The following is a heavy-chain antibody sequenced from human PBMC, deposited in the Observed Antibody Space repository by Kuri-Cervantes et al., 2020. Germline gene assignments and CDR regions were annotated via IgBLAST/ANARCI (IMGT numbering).Heavy chain of an antibody. Sequence: ASVKVSCKASGYTFTSYDINWVRQATGQGLEWMGWMNPNSGNTGYAQKFQGRVTMTRNTSISTAYMELSSLRSEDTAVYYCARVHLSLSPGVRGRYYFDYWGQGTLVTVSS. CDR1: GYTFTSYD. CDR3: ARVHLSLSPGVRGRYYFDY. CDR2: MNPNSGNT. D-gene: IGHD3-10*01. V-gene: IGHV1-8*02. J-gene: IGHJ4*02.